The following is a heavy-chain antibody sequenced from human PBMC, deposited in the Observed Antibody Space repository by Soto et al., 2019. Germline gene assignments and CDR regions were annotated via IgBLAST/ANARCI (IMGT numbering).Heavy chain of an antibody. CDR3: AKPPPAYGSGKFDY. D-gene: IGHD3-10*01. CDR1: GFPFSRYA. CDR2: ISGSGGST. V-gene: IGHV3-23*01. J-gene: IGHJ4*02. Sequence: GGAMSLSCAASGFPFSRYARSCVRQTPGKGLEWVSAISGSGGSTYYADSVKGRFTISRDNSKNTLYLQMNSLRAEDTAVYYCAKPPPAYGSGKFDYWGQGNLVTGSA.